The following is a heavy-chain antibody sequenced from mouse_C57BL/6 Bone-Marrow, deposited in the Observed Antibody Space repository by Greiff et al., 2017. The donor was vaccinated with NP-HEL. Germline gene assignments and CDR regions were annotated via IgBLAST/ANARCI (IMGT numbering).Heavy chain of an antibody. D-gene: IGHD2-3*01. Sequence: VQLQQSGAELVKPGASVKLSCKASGYTFTSYWMHWVKQRPGQGLEWIGMIHPNSGSTNYNEKFKSKATLTVDKSSSTAYMQLSSLTSEDSAVYYCARKNPRLPDGYYDWGQGTTLTVSS. V-gene: IGHV1-64*01. J-gene: IGHJ2*01. CDR1: GYTFTSYW. CDR3: ARKNPRLPDGYYD. CDR2: IHPNSGST.